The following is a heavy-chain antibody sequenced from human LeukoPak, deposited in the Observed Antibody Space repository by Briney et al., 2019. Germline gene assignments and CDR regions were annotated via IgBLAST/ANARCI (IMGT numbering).Heavy chain of an antibody. J-gene: IGHJ4*02. Sequence: GASVKVSCRASGNTFTSYGISWVRQAPGQGLEWMGWISAYNGNTNYAQKLQGRVTMTTDTSTSTAYMELRRLRSDDTAVYYCARGWGRYCSGGTCYSHYYFDYWGQGTLVTVSS. CDR2: ISAYNGNT. CDR1: GNTFTSYG. V-gene: IGHV1-18*01. D-gene: IGHD2-15*01. CDR3: ARGWGRYCSGGTCYSHYYFDY.